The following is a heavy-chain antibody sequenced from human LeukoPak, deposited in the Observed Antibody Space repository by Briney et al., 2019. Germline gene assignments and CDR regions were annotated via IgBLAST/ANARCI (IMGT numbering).Heavy chain of an antibody. D-gene: IGHD5-12*01. CDR3: AIYPTHIRYIVATM. V-gene: IGHV3-11*01. CDR2: ISSSGSTI. Sequence: GGSLRLSCAASGFTFSDYYMSWIRQAPGKGLEWVSYISSSGSTIYYADPVKGRFTISRDNAKNSLYLQMNSLRAEDTAVYYCAIYPTHIRYIVATMWGQGTLVTVSS. CDR1: GFTFSDYY. J-gene: IGHJ4*02.